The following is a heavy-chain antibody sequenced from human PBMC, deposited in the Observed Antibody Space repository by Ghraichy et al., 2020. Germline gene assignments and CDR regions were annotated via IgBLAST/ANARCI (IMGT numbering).Heavy chain of an antibody. CDR2: IYYSGST. CDR1: GGSISSSSYY. D-gene: IGHD2-8*01. CDR3: ARHGSTNSLSY. J-gene: IGHJ4*02. Sequence: TLSLTCTGSGGSISSSSYYWGWIRQPPGKGLEWIGSIYYSGSTDYNPSLKSRVTISLDTSKNQFSLKLSSVTAADTAVYYCARHGSTNSLSYWGQGTLVTVSS. V-gene: IGHV4-39*01.